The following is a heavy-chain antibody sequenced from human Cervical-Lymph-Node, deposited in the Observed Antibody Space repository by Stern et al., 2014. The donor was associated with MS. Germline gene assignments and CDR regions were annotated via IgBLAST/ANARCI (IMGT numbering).Heavy chain of an antibody. CDR2: ISVYTGNT. J-gene: IGHJ4*02. D-gene: IGHD3-22*01. V-gene: IGHV1-18*01. CDR1: GYIFSTYG. CDR3: ARASNRLNYYDSRGWFDY. Sequence: QVQLVQSGPEVKKPGASVKVSCKASGYIFSTYGISWVRQAPGQGLEWMGWISVYTGNTNYARNLQGRVAMTTDTSTSTAYMELWNLRSDDTAIYYCARASNRLNYYDSRGWFDYWGQGTLVTVSS.